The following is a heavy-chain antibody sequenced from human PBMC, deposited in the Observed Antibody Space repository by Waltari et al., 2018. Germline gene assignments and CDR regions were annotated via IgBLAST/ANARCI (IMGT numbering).Heavy chain of an antibody. D-gene: IGHD4-17*01. CDR1: GGSISSSSYY. J-gene: IGHJ4*02. Sequence: QLQLQESGPGLVKPSETLSLTCTVSGGSISSSSYYWGWIRQPPGKGLEWIGSIYYSASTYYNPSLKSRVTISVDTSNNQFSLKLSSVTAADTAVYYCARIDYGDYYFDYWGQGTLVTVSS. V-gene: IGHV4-39*01. CDR3: ARIDYGDYYFDY. CDR2: IYYSAST.